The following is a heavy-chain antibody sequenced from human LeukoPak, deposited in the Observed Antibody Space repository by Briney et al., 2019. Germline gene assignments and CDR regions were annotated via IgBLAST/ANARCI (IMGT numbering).Heavy chain of an antibody. CDR1: GFAFSSYW. Sequence: GGSLRLSCVASGFAFSSYWMSWVRQAPGKGLEWVAAISGGGGSTYYADSVKGRFTISRDNSKNTLYVQMNSLRAEDTAVYYCAKRGSSNGVCYTDDIWGQGTMVTVSS. J-gene: IGHJ3*02. CDR3: AKRGSSNGVCYTDDI. CDR2: ISGGGGST. D-gene: IGHD2-8*01. V-gene: IGHV3-23*01.